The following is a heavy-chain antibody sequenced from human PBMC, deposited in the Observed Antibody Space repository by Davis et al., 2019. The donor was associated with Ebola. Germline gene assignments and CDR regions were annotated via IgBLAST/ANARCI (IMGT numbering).Heavy chain of an antibody. J-gene: IGHJ4*02. D-gene: IGHD5-24*01. CDR1: GGSISSYY. V-gene: IGHV4-59*08. Sequence: GSLRLSCTVSGGSISSYYWSWIRQPPGKGLEWIGYIYYSGSTNYNPSLKSRVTISVDTSKNQFSLKLSSVTAADTAVYYCARGNGYKNFDYWGQGTLVTVSS. CDR2: IYYSGST. CDR3: ARGNGYKNFDY.